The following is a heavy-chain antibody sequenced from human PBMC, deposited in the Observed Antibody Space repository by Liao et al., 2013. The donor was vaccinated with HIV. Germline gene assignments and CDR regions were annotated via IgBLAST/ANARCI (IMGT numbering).Heavy chain of an antibody. CDR2: IYPSGST. D-gene: IGHD3-10*01. CDR1: GGSISSYY. Sequence: QVQLQESGPGLVKPSETLSLTCTVSGGSISSYYWSWIRQPAGKGLEWIGRIYPSGSTNYNPSLKSRLTMSVDTSMPQFSLKLSSVTAADTAVYYCCAYYYASGSLGDYYMDVWGKGTDGHRLL. CDR3: CAYYYASGSLGDYYMDV. J-gene: IGHJ6*03. V-gene: IGHV4-4*07.